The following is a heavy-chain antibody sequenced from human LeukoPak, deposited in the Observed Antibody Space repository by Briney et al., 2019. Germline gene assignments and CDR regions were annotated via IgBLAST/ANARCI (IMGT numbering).Heavy chain of an antibody. CDR2: INHSGST. Sequence: PSETLSLTCAAYGGSFSGYYWSWIRQPPGKGLEWIGEINHSGSTNYNPSLKSRVTISVDTSTNQFSLKLSSVTAEDTAVYYCAKDRQFYYDSSGYDYWGQGTLVTVSS. D-gene: IGHD3-22*01. CDR1: GGSFSGYY. V-gene: IGHV4-34*01. J-gene: IGHJ4*02. CDR3: AKDRQFYYDSSGYDY.